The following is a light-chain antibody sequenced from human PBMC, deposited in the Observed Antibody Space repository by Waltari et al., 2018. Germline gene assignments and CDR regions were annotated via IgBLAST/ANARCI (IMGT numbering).Light chain of an antibody. CDR2: KVS. J-gene: IGKJ2*01. Sequence: DVVMTQSPLSLPVTLGQPASISCRSSQSLVHSDGNTYLNWFQQRPGQAPRGIIYKVSNRDSGVPDRFSGSGSGTDFTLKISRVEAEDVGVYYCMQGTHLYTFGQGTRLEIK. CDR1: QSLVHSDGNTY. V-gene: IGKV2-30*02. CDR3: MQGTHLYT.